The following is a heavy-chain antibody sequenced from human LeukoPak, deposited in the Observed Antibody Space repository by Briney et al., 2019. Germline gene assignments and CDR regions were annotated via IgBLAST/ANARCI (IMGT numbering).Heavy chain of an antibody. CDR2: ISWNSGSI. D-gene: IGHD3-10*01. J-gene: IGHJ4*02. V-gene: IGHV3-9*01. CDR3: AKDTWFGSMEGGFDY. CDR1: GFTFSNYA. Sequence: PGGSLRLSCAASGFTFSNYAMSWVRQAPGKGLEWVSGISWNSGSIGYADSVKGRFAISRDNAKNSLYLQMNSLRAEDTALYYCAKDTWFGSMEGGFDYWGQGTLVTVSS.